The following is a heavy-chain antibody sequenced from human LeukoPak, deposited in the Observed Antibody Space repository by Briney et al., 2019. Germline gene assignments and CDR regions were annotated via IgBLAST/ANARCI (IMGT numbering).Heavy chain of an antibody. D-gene: IGHD2-8*01. CDR3: ARLGHTVLMVYARGPIGGMDV. CDR1: GYTFTSYG. CDR2: ISAYNCNT. V-gene: IGHV1-18*01. Sequence: ASVKVSCKASGYTFTSYGISWVRQAPGQGLEWMGWISAYNCNTNYAQKLQGRVTMTTDTSTSTAYMELRSLRSDDTAVYYCARLGHTVLMVYARGPIGGMDVWGQGTAVTVSS. J-gene: IGHJ6*02.